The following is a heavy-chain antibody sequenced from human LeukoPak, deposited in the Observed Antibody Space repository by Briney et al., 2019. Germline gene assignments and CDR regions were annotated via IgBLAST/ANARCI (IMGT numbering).Heavy chain of an antibody. CDR1: GFIFNDYY. CDR3: AKEISPSVSHWYFDL. Sequence: PGGSLRLSCAASGFIFNDYYMSWIRQAPGKGLEWVSYVSISGSIIYYADSVKGRFTISRDNAKNSLFLQMNSLRAEDTAVYFCAKEISPSVSHWYFDLWGRGTLVTVSS. CDR2: VSISGSII. D-gene: IGHD2-8*01. V-gene: IGHV3-11*01. J-gene: IGHJ2*01.